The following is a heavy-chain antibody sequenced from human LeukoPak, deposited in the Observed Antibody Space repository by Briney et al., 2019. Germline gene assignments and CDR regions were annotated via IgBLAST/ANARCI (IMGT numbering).Heavy chain of an antibody. CDR1: GYTFTSYY. CDR2: INPSGGST. D-gene: IGHD6-19*01. Sequence: ATVKVWCKASGYTFTSYYMHWVRRAPGQGLEWMGIINPSGGSTSYAQKFQGRVTMTRDTSTSTVYMELSSLRSEDTAVYYCARDRGSGWYYFDYWGQGTLVTVSS. J-gene: IGHJ4*02. V-gene: IGHV1-46*01. CDR3: ARDRGSGWYYFDY.